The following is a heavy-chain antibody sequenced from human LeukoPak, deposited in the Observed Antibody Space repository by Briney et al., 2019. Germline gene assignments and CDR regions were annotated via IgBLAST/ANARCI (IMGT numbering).Heavy chain of an antibody. J-gene: IGHJ6*02. CDR3: ARGGRTYSNSPYYYYYGMDV. Sequence: GASVKVSCKASGYTFTNYDINWVRQAPGQGLEWMGWMNPNSGNTGYAQKFQGRVTMTRNTSISTAYMELSSLRSEDTAVYYCARGGRTYSNSPYYYYYGMDVWGQGTTVTVSS. D-gene: IGHD4-4*01. CDR1: GYTFTNYD. CDR2: MNPNSGNT. V-gene: IGHV1-8*01.